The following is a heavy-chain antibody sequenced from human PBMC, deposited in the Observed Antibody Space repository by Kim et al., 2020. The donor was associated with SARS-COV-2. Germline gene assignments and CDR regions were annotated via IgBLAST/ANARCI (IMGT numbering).Heavy chain of an antibody. V-gene: IGHV3-48*01. D-gene: IGHD1-26*01. J-gene: IGHJ4*02. CDR3: AGRLDY. CDR1: GFTFSSYS. CDR2: IRSSSSTI. Sequence: GGSLRLSCAASGFTFSSYSMNWVRQAPGKGLEWISYIRSSSSTIYYADSVKGRFTISRDNAKNSLYLQMNSLRVEDTAIYFCAGRLDYWGQGTLVTVSS.